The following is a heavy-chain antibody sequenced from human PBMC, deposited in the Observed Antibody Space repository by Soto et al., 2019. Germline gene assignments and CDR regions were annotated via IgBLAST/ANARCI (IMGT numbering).Heavy chain of an antibody. CDR2: IYSGGST. V-gene: IGHV3-53*01. CDR3: ARVSMVRGATFDY. J-gene: IGHJ4*02. D-gene: IGHD3-10*01. CDR1: GFTVSSNY. Sequence: HPGGSLRLSCAASGFTVSSNYMSWVRQAPGKGLEWVSVIYSGGSTYYADSVKGRFTISRDNSKNTLYLQMNSLRAEDTAVYYCARVSMVRGATFDYWGQGTLVTVSS.